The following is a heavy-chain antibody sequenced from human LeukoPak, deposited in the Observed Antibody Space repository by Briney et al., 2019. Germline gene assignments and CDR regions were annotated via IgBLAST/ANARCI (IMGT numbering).Heavy chain of an antibody. Sequence: GGSLRLSCAASVITFSDDSMNWVRQAPGSGLEWVSSISSSSSYIYYADSVKGRFTISRDNAKNSLYLQMNSLRAEDTAVYYCARDRRYSGYDPPDDAFDIWGQGTMVTVSS. CDR1: VITFSDDS. CDR2: ISSSSSYI. D-gene: IGHD5-12*01. CDR3: ARDRRYSGYDPPDDAFDI. J-gene: IGHJ3*02. V-gene: IGHV3-21*01.